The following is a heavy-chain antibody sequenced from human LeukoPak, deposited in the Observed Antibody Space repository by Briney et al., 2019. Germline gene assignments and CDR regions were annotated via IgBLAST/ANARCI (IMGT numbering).Heavy chain of an antibody. Sequence: PGGSLSLSGAASGFTFSRIWIYWVRLAPGQGLVWVSRINSEGSETMYADSVKNRFTISRDNATKTLYLQMNSLRAEDTAVYYCARVRMGDDFNPFDYWGQGTLVTVSS. V-gene: IGHV3-74*03. D-gene: IGHD3-16*01. CDR2: INSEGSET. J-gene: IGHJ4*02. CDR3: ARVRMGDDFNPFDY. CDR1: GFTFSRIW.